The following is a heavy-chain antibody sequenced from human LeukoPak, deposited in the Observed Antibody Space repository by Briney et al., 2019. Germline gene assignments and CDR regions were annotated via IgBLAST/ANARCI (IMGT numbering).Heavy chain of an antibody. Sequence: PGGSLRLSCAASGFTFSDYYMSWIRQAPGKGLEWVSYINSNGSAIYYADSVKGRFTISRDNANNSLYLHMNSLRAEDTAVYYCARDPGYSYGYDYWGQGTLVTVSS. CDR1: GFTFSDYY. J-gene: IGHJ4*02. CDR3: ARDPGYSYGYDY. CDR2: INSNGSAI. D-gene: IGHD5-18*01. V-gene: IGHV3-11*01.